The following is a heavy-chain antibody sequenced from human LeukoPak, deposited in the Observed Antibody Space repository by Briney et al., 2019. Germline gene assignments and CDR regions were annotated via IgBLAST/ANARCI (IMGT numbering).Heavy chain of an antibody. Sequence: GGSLRLSCAGSGFTFISYLMSWVRQAPGKGRECVANIKQDGSEKYCVDSVKGRFTISRDNAKNALYLQMNSLRGEDTAVYYCARDGRSSGSNYYWGQGTLVTVSS. CDR3: ARDGRSSGSNYY. CDR1: GFTFISYL. CDR2: IKQDGSEK. V-gene: IGHV3-7*04. D-gene: IGHD3-10*01. J-gene: IGHJ4*02.